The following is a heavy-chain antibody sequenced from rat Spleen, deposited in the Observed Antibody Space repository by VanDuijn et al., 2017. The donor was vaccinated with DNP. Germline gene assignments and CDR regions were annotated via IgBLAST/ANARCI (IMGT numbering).Heavy chain of an antibody. CDR3: ARPDY. CDR1: GFTFSNYD. Sequence: EVQLVESGGDLVQPGRSLKVSCAASGFTFSNYDMAWVRQAPTKGLEWVASISPSGDNTYSRDSVKGRFTLSRDNAKSTLYLQMDSLRSEDTATYYCARPDYWGQGVMVTVSS. V-gene: IGHV5-25*01. CDR2: ISPSGDNT. J-gene: IGHJ2*01.